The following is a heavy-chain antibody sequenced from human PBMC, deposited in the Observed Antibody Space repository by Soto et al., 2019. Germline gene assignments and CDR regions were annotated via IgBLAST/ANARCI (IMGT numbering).Heavy chain of an antibody. CDR2: IYHRGST. CDR3: VRGGDTMVRGVIIFYYYGMDV. V-gene: IGHV4-38-2*01. D-gene: IGHD3-10*01. J-gene: IGHJ6*02. CDR1: GYSISSGYY. Sequence: SETLSLTCAVSGYSISSGYYWGWTRQSPGKGLEWIGSIYHRGSTYYNPSLKSRVTISLDTSKIQFSLRLTSVTAADTAVYYCVRGGDTMVRGVIIFYYYGMDVWGQGTTVTVSS.